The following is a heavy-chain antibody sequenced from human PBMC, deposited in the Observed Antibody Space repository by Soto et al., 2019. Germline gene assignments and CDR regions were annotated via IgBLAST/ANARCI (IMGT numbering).Heavy chain of an antibody. CDR2: ISGSGGSA. CDR1: GFTFSSYA. V-gene: IGHV3-23*01. Sequence: GSLRLSCVASGFTFSSYAMSWVRQAPGKGLEWVSAISGSGGSAYYADSVKGRFTISRDNSENTLYLQMNSLRADDAAVYYCAKVLYGGVIRTSAFDYWGQGNLVTVSS. J-gene: IGHJ4*02. CDR3: AKVLYGGVIRTSAFDY. D-gene: IGHD4-17*01.